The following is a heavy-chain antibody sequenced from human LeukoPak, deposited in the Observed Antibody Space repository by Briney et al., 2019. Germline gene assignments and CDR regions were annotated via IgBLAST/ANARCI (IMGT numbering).Heavy chain of an antibody. CDR3: AREPTSGREPTSGRPLDY. J-gene: IGHJ4*02. CDR2: IYSSGSN. CDR1: GGSISGYF. D-gene: IGHD5-12*01. Sequence: SETLSLTCTVSGGSISGYFWSWIRQPPGKGLECIGRIYSSGSNNYNPSLKSRVTMSLDTSKNHLSLNLSSVTAADTAVYYCAREPTSGREPTSGRPLDYWGQGTLVTVSS. V-gene: IGHV4-4*07.